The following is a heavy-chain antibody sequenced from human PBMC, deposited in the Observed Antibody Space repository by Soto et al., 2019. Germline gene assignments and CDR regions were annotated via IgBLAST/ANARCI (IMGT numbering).Heavy chain of an antibody. CDR1: GGTFSSYA. CDR3: ARERPPTAAAYYYYGLGV. J-gene: IGHJ6*02. V-gene: IGHV1-69*01. Sequence: QVQLVQSGAEVKKPGSSVKVSCKASGGTFSSYAIYWVRQAPGQGLEWMGGIIPIFGTPNYAQKFQGRITITADDSTNNAYMIVARLRSEDTAVYYWARERPPTAAAYYYYGLGVRGQGTTVTVSS. CDR2: IIPIFGTP. D-gene: IGHD2-15*01.